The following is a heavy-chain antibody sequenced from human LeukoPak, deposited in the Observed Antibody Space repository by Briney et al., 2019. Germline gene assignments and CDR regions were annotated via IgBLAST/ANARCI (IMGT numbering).Heavy chain of an antibody. V-gene: IGHV1-69*04. Sequence: ASVKVSCKASGGTFSSYAISWVRQAPGQGLEWMGRIIPILGIANHAQKFQGRVTITADKSTSTAYMELSSLRSEDTAVYYCARDRYDSTKGFDPWGQGTLVTVSS. J-gene: IGHJ5*02. D-gene: IGHD3-22*01. CDR2: IIPILGIA. CDR3: ARDRYDSTKGFDP. CDR1: GGTFSSYA.